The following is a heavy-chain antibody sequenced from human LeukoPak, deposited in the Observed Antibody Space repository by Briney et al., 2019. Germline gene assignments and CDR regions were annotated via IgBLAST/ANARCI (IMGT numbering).Heavy chain of an antibody. V-gene: IGHV4-59*01. D-gene: IGHD4-17*01. CDR2: ISSSGST. J-gene: IGHJ4*02. Sequence: PSETLSLTCTVSGGSISSYYWSWIRQPPGKGLEWIGYISSSGSTRYSPSLKSRVTISLDTSKNQFSLRLSSVTAADTAVYYCAKTSPLGYGTSSYFDYWGQGTLVTVSS. CDR3: AKTSPLGYGTSSYFDY. CDR1: GGSISSYY.